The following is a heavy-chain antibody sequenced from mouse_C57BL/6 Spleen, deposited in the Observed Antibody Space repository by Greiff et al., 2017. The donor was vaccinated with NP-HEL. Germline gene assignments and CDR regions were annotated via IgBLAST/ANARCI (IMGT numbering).Heavy chain of an antibody. V-gene: IGHV5-4*01. CDR2: ISDGGSYT. CDR3: AREGSRNYVGFAY. CDR1: GFTFSSYA. Sequence: EVKVVESGGGLVKPGGSLKLSCAASGFTFSSYAMSWVRQTPEKRLEWVATISDGGSYTYYPDNVKGRFTISRDNAKNNLYLQMSHLKSEDTAMYYCAREGSRNYVGFAYWGQGTLVTVSA. J-gene: IGHJ3*01. D-gene: IGHD2-1*01.